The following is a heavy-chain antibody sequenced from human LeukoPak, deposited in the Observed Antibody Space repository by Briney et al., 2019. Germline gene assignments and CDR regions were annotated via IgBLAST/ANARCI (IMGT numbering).Heavy chain of an antibody. CDR2: VNSDRRSV. CDR1: GFTVSNYW. J-gene: IGHJ4*02. V-gene: IGHV3-74*01. D-gene: IGHD6-19*01. CDR3: TRERNNGWDS. Sequence: GGSLRLSCAASGFTVSNYWMHWVRQAPGEGLVWVSRVNSDRRSVAYADSVHGRFTISTDNTKNTVYLQMDSLRAEDTAVYYCTRERNNGWDSWGQGTLVSVSS.